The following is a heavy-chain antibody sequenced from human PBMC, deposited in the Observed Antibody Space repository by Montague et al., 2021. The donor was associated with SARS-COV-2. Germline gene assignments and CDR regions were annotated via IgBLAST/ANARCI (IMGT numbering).Heavy chain of an antibody. J-gene: IGHJ4*01. CDR1: GVSINNNNYY. V-gene: IGHV4-39*01. CDR3: ARHLFSFSDSGTLGYFDY. CDR2: IYYSGST. D-gene: IGHD3-10*01. Sequence: SETLSLTCDVSGVSINNNNYYWGWIRQPPGKGLEWIGTIYYSGSTHYNPSLKSRVTVSVDTSKNQFSLRVGSVTAADTAVYYCARHLFSFSDSGTLGYFDYWGHGTLVAVSS.